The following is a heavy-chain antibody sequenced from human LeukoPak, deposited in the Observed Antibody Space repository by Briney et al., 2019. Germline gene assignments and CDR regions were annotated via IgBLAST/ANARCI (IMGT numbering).Heavy chain of an antibody. V-gene: IGHV3-30*18. J-gene: IGHJ4*02. CDR1: GFTFSSYG. Sequence: PGRSLRLSCAASGFTFSSYGMHWVRQAPGKGLGWVAVISYDGSNKYYADSVKGRFTISRDNSKNTLYLQMNSLRAEDTAVYYCAKDHATNGFGELITYFDYWGQGTLVTVSS. CDR2: ISYDGSNK. D-gene: IGHD3-10*01. CDR3: AKDHATNGFGELITYFDY.